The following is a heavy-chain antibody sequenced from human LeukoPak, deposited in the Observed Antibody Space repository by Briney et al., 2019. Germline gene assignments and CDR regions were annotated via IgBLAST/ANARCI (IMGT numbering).Heavy chain of an antibody. D-gene: IGHD3-3*01. CDR2: IYYSGST. V-gene: IGHV4-30-4*01. Sequence: SETLSLTCTVSGGSISSGDYYWSWIRQPPGKGLEWIGYIYYSGSTYYNPSLKSRVTISVDTSKNQFSLKLSSVTAADTAVYYCARGDFWSGYHYGMDVWGQGTTVTVSS. CDR3: ARGDFWSGYHYGMDV. CDR1: GGSISSGDYY. J-gene: IGHJ6*02.